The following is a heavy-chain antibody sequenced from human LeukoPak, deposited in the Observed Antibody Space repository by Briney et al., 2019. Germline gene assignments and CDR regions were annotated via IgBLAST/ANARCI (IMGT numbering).Heavy chain of an antibody. Sequence: SETLSFTCTVSGGSISSSNYYWGWIRQPPGKGLEWIGSIYYSGSTYYNPSLKSRVTISVDTSKNQFSLKLSSVSAADTAVYYCARHPVLRYLGTWGQGTLVTVSS. CDR3: ARHPVLRYLGT. CDR2: IYYSGST. J-gene: IGHJ4*02. V-gene: IGHV4-39*01. CDR1: GGSISSSNYY. D-gene: IGHD3-9*01.